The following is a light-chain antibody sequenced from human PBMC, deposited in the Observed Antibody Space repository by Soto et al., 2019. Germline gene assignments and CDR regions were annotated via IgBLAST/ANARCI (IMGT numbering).Light chain of an antibody. CDR3: TSYTTTSAVI. J-gene: IGLJ2*01. CDR2: EVS. Sequence: QSALSQPASVSGSPGQSITISCTGTSSDIGRYNYVSWYQQHPGMAPQLLIYEVSDRPSGVSNRFSGSKSGNTASLTISGLQAEDEADSFCTSYTTTSAVIFGGGTKLTVL. CDR1: SSDIGRYNY. V-gene: IGLV2-14*01.